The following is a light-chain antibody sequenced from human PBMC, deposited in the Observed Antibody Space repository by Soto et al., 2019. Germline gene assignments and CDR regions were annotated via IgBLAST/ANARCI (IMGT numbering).Light chain of an antibody. CDR1: QSISSY. J-gene: IGKJ2*01. CDR2: AAS. Sequence: DIPMTQSPSSLSASVGDRVTITCRASQSISSYLNWYQQKPGKAPKLLIYAASSLQSGVPSRCSGSGSGTDFTLTISSLQPEDFATYYCQQSYSTPLYTFGQGTKLEIK. CDR3: QQSYSTPLYT. V-gene: IGKV1-39*01.